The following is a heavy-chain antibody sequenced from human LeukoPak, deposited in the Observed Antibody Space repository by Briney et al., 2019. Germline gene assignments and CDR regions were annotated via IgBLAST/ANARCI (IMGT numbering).Heavy chain of an antibody. J-gene: IGHJ4*02. CDR3: ARAALGYCSNGVCYPHFFDS. Sequence: SETLSLTCTVSGGSINTYYWSWIRQPPGKGLEWIGYIYYSGSTNYNPSLKSRVTISVDTSKNQFSLKLRSVTAADTAVYYCARAALGYCSNGVCYPHFFDSWGQGTLVTVSS. CDR1: GGSINTYY. D-gene: IGHD2-8*01. CDR2: IYYSGST. V-gene: IGHV4-59*01.